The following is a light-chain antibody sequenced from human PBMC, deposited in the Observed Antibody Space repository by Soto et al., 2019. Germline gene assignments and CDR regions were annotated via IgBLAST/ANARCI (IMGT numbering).Light chain of an antibody. Sequence: LTQPASVSGSPGQSITISCTGTSSDIDTYNYVSWYQQHPGKAPKLIIYEVTNRPSGVSNRFSGSKSGDTASLTISGLRAEDEADYYCSSYTSSTDYVFGNGTKVTVL. CDR1: SSDIDTYNY. V-gene: IGLV2-14*01. CDR3: SSYTSSTDYV. J-gene: IGLJ1*01. CDR2: EVT.